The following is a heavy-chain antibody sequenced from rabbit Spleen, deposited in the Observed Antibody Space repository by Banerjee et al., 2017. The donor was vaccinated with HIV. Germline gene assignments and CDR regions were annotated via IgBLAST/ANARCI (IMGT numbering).Heavy chain of an antibody. CDR2: IYPGGSGGI. Sequence: QEQLVESGGGLVRPEGSLKLSCKASGFSFSNKAVMCWVRQAPGKGLEWIACIYPGGSGGIYYASWAKGRFTISKTSSTTVPLQMTSLTAADTATYFCGRSSYAGYAGNDYGINLWGPGTLVTVS. CDR1: GFSFSNKAV. V-gene: IGHV1S45*01. J-gene: IGHJ4*01. CDR3: GRSSYAGYAGNDYGINL. D-gene: IGHD4-2*01.